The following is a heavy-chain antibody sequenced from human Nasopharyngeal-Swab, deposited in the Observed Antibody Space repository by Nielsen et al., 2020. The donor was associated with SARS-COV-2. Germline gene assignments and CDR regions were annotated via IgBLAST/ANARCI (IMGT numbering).Heavy chain of an antibody. D-gene: IGHD3-16*01. CDR1: GGSISSYY. Sequence: SETLSLTCTVSGGSISSYYWTWIRQPPGKGLEYIGYIYYSASTNYNLSLKSRVTISADTSKNQFSLKVSSVTAADTVVYYCARGGRLMMSMDVWGQGTTVTVSS. J-gene: IGHJ6*02. CDR2: IYYSAST. CDR3: ARGGRLMMSMDV. V-gene: IGHV4-59*01.